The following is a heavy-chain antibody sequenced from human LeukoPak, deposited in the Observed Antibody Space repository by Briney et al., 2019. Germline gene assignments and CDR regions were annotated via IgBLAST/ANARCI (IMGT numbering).Heavy chain of an antibody. Sequence: PGGSLRLSCAASGFTFSNAWMSWVRQAPGKGLEWVGRIKSKTDGGTSDYAAPVKGRFTISRDESKNTLYLQMNSLKTDDTAVYYCTTLYYYDSSGYRPHWGHGTLVTVSS. D-gene: IGHD3-22*01. V-gene: IGHV3-15*01. CDR2: IKSKTDGGTS. J-gene: IGHJ4*01. CDR1: GFTFSNAW. CDR3: TTLYYYDSSGYRPH.